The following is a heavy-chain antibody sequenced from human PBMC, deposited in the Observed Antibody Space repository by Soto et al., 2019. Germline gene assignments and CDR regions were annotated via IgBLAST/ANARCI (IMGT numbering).Heavy chain of an antibody. CDR3: ARGNYSDSGSYYNNWFDP. D-gene: IGHD3-10*01. Sequence: ASVKVSCKASGGTFSSYAISWVRQAPGQGLEWMGGIIPIFGTADYAQKFQGRVSITADKSTSTANMELSRLRSEDTAVYYCARGNYSDSGSYYNNWFDPWGQGTLVTVSS. J-gene: IGHJ5*02. CDR1: GGTFSSYA. CDR2: IIPIFGTA. V-gene: IGHV1-69*06.